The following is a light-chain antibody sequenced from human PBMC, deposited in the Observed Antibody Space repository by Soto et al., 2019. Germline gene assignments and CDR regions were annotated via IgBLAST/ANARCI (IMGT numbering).Light chain of an antibody. V-gene: IGKV3-20*01. J-gene: IGKJ4*01. Sequence: EIVLTQSPGTLSLSPGERATLSCSASQSVTSSYLAWYQQKPGQAPRLLIYTASSRATGIPDRFSGSGSGTDFTLTISRLEPEDSAVYYCQQYSTSPLTFGGGTKVDI. CDR3: QQYSTSPLT. CDR2: TAS. CDR1: QSVTSSY.